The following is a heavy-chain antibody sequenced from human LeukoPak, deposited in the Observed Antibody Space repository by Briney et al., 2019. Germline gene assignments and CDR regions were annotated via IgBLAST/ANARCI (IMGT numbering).Heavy chain of an antibody. CDR2: ISSSSSYI. Sequence: GGSLRLSCAASGFPFSTYGMHWVRQAPGKGLEWVSSISSSSSYIYYADSVKGRFTISRDNAKNSLYLQMNSLRAEDTAVYFCARVGSGSGSYFDYWGQGTLVTVSS. D-gene: IGHD3-10*01. CDR1: GFPFSTYG. CDR3: ARVGSGSGSYFDY. V-gene: IGHV3-21*01. J-gene: IGHJ4*02.